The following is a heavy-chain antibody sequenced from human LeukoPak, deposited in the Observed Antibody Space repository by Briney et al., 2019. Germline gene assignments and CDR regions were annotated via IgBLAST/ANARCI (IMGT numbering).Heavy chain of an antibody. D-gene: IGHD3-22*01. J-gene: IGHJ4*02. CDR2: IRSKAYGGTT. CDR3: TRDRPYDSSGYAIDY. Sequence: GRSLRLSCTASGLTFGDYAMSWVRQAPGKGLEWVGFIRSKAYGGTTEYAASVKGRFTISRDDSKSIAYLQMNSLKTEDAAVYYCTRDRPYDSSGYAIDYWGQGTLVTVSS. V-gene: IGHV3-49*04. CDR1: GLTFGDYA.